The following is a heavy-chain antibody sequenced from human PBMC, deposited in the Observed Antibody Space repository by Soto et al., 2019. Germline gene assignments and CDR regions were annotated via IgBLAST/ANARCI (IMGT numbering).Heavy chain of an antibody. Sequence: HPGGSLRLSCAASGFTFSSYGMHWVRQAPGKGLEWVAVISYDGSNKYYADSVKGRFTISRDNSKNTLYLQMNSLRAEDTAVYYCAKDYIAAAVPAAIDYWGQGTLVTVSS. D-gene: IGHD6-13*01. CDR3: AKDYIAAAVPAAIDY. CDR1: GFTFSSYG. V-gene: IGHV3-30*18. J-gene: IGHJ4*02. CDR2: ISYDGSNK.